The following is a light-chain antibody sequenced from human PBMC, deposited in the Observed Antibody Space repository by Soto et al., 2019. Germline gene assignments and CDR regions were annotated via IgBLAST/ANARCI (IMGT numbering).Light chain of an antibody. V-gene: IGLV2-14*01. Sequence: QSALTQPSSLSVSPGQSITISCTGSGRDIGAYNYVSWYQQHPGKAPKLIIYEVENRPSGVSNRFSASKSAFTASLTISGLQAEDEADYYCSSYTTSYFYVFGPGTKVTVL. CDR3: SSYTTSYFYV. J-gene: IGLJ1*01. CDR1: GRDIGAYNY. CDR2: EVE.